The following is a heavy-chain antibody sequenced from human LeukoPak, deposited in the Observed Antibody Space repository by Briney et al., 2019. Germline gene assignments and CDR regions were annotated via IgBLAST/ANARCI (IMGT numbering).Heavy chain of an antibody. CDR2: ISSNGGST. V-gene: IGHV3-64*01. Sequence: PGGSLRLSCAASGFTFSSYPMHWVRQAPGKGLEYASAISSNGGSTYYANSVKGRFTISRDNSKNTLYLQMGSLRVEDMAVYFCAREAVRYCSSVNCYSDYWGQGTLVTVSS. D-gene: IGHD2-15*01. CDR3: AREAVRYCSSVNCYSDY. J-gene: IGHJ4*02. CDR1: GFTFSSYP.